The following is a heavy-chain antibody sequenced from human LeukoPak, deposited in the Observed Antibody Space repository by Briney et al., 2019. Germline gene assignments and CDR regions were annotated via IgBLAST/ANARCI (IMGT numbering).Heavy chain of an antibody. CDR3: AREALLPPYYYDSSGYLPYCFDY. D-gene: IGHD3-22*01. J-gene: IGHJ4*02. Sequence: PGGSLRLSCAASGFTFSSYAMHWVRQAPGKGLEWVAVISYDGSNKYYADSVKGRFTISRDNSKNTLYLQMNSLRAEDTAVYYCAREALLPPYYYDSSGYLPYCFDYWGQGTLVTVSS. CDR1: GFTFSSYA. V-gene: IGHV3-30-3*01. CDR2: ISYDGSNK.